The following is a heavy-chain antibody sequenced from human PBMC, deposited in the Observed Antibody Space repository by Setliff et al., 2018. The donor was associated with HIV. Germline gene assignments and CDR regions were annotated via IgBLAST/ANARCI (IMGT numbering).Heavy chain of an antibody. J-gene: IGHJ4*02. D-gene: IGHD6-19*01. CDR2: IHYNEKT. CDR1: GGSASNSRYY. V-gene: IGHV4-39*07. CDR3: ARARSDWYNVRPYYFDL. Sequence: PSETLSLTCTVSGGSASNSRYYWAWIRQPPGKGLEYIGSIHYNEKTYYNPSLASRLSISVDKSKNQFSLTLSSVTAADTAVYYCARARSDWYNVRPYYFDLWGQGTPVTVSS.